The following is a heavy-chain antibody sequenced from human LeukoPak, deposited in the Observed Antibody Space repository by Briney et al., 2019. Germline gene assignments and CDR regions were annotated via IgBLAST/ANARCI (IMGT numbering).Heavy chain of an antibody. Sequence: ASVTVSCKASGYTFTSYYMHWVRQAPGQGLEWMGIINPSGGSTSYAQKFQGRVTMTRDTSTSTVYMELSSLRSEDTAVYYCARTSAGCSGGSCYYDYWGQGTLVTVSS. J-gene: IGHJ4*02. V-gene: IGHV1-46*01. D-gene: IGHD2-15*01. CDR1: GYTFTSYY. CDR2: INPSGGST. CDR3: ARTSAGCSGGSCYYDY.